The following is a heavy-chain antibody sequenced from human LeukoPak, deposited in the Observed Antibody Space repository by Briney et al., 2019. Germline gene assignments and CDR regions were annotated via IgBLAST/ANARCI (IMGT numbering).Heavy chain of an antibody. CDR2: IYYSGSS. D-gene: IGHD2-21*02. CDR3: ARDGGLTYCGGDCYSGDY. CDR1: GGSISSYY. Sequence: PSETLSLTCTVSGGSISSYYWSWIRQPPGKGLEWIGYIYYSGSSNYNPSLKSRVTISVDTSKNQFSLKLSSVTAADTAVYYCARDGGLTYCGGDCYSGDYWGRGTLVTVSS. J-gene: IGHJ4*02. V-gene: IGHV4-59*12.